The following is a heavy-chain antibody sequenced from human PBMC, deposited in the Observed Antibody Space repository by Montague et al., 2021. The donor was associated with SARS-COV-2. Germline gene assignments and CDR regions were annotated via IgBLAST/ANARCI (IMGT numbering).Heavy chain of an antibody. CDR2: ISQSGRT. CDR3: ARGHLSVSMIVVVFTSASYYFDH. V-gene: IGHV4-34*01. D-gene: IGHD3-22*01. J-gene: IGHJ4*02. Sequence: SETLSLTCAVYGGSFGDDHWSWIRQPPGKGLEWIGNISQSGRTNYNPSLKSRVTISVDTSKNQFSLKLTSVTAADTGLYFCARGHLSVSMIVVVFTSASYYFDHWGQGAQVTVSS. CDR1: GGSFGDDH.